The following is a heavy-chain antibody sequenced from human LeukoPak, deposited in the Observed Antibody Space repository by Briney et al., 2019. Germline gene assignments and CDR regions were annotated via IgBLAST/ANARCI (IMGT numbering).Heavy chain of an antibody. CDR3: ARDSSNWSNFNN. CDR1: GFIFSTHG. J-gene: IGHJ4*02. V-gene: IGHV3-30*02. Sequence: PGGSLRLSCAASGFIFSTHGVHWVRQAPGKGLEWLAFIRYDGSNKYYADSVKGRFTISRDNSKNTLYLQMNSLRAEDTAVYYCARDSSNWSNFNNWGQGTLVTVSS. CDR2: IRYDGSNK. D-gene: IGHD6-13*01.